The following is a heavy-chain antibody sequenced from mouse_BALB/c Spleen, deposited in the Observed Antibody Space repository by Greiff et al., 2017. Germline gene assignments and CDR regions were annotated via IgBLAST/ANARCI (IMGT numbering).Heavy chain of an antibody. J-gene: IGHJ4*01. CDR1: GFTFSSYA. Sequence: EVQRVESGGGLVKPGGSLKLSCAASGFTFSSYAMSWVRQTPEKRLEWVASISSGGSTYYPDSVKGRFTISRDNARNILYLQMSSLRSEDTAMYYCASYGYAMDYWGQGTSVTVSS. CDR2: ISSGGST. V-gene: IGHV5-6-5*01. D-gene: IGHD1-1*01. CDR3: ASYGYAMDY.